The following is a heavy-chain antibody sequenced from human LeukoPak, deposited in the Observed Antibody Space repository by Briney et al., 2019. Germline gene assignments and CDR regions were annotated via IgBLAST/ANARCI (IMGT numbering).Heavy chain of an antibody. CDR2: IIPIFGTA. V-gene: IGHV1-69*05. J-gene: IGHJ2*01. CDR1: GGIFSSYA. CDR3: ARGPHDSSGYYYESRYFDL. Sequence: SVKVSCKASGGIFSSYAISWVRQAPGQGLEWMGGIIPIFGTANYAQKFQGRVTITTDESTSTAYMELSSLRSEDTAVYYCARGPHDSSGYYYESRYFDLWGRGTLVTVSS. D-gene: IGHD3-22*01.